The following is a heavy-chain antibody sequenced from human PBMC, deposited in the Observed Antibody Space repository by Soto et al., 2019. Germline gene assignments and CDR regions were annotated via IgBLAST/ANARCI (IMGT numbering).Heavy chain of an antibody. Sequence: PGESLKSSCKGSGYSFTSYWISWVRQMPGKGLEWMGRIDPSDSYTNYSPSFQGHVTISADKSISTAYLQWSSLKASDTAMYYCARHGIAGSYSGTNLFDPWGQGALVTVSS. CDR3: ARHGIAGSYSGTNLFDP. V-gene: IGHV5-10-1*01. CDR2: IDPSDSYT. CDR1: GYSFTSYW. D-gene: IGHD1-26*01. J-gene: IGHJ5*02.